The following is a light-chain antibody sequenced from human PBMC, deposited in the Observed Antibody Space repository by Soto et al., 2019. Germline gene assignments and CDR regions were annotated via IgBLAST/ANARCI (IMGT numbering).Light chain of an antibody. J-gene: IGKJ1*01. CDR2: DAS. Sequence: DIQMTQSPSTLSASVGDRVTITCRASQSISSWLAWYQQKPGKAPKLLIYDASSLESGVPSRFSGSGSGTEFTLTICSLQPDDFAAYCCQQYNSYSTWTFGQGTKVEIK. CDR3: QQYNSYSTWT. V-gene: IGKV1-5*01. CDR1: QSISSW.